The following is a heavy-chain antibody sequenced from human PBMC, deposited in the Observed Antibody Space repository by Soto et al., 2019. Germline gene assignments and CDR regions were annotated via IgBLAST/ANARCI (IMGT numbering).Heavy chain of an antibody. CDR2: IYYSGST. CDR1: GGSISSGGYY. V-gene: IGHV4-31*03. J-gene: IGHJ4*02. CDR3: ARSYSGGDAYFDY. Sequence: PSETLSLTCTVSGGSISSGGYYWSWIRQHPGKGLEWIGYIYYSGSTYYNPSLKSRVTISVDTSKNQFSLKLSSVTAADTAVYYCARSYSGGDAYFDYWGQGTVVTVSS. D-gene: IGHD2-21*02.